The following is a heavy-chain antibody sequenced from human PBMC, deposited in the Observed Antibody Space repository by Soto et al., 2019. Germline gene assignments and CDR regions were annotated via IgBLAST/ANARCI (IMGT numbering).Heavy chain of an antibody. D-gene: IGHD3-3*01. CDR1: GFTFKSYA. CDR3: ARALDGRLDY. V-gene: IGHV3-23*01. Sequence: PGGSLRLSCAASGFTFKSYAVSWVRQAPGKGLEWVSVITGSGDSTYYADSVKGRFTISRDNSKNTLYLQMNSLRAEDTAVYYCARALDGRLDYWGQGTLVTVSS. CDR2: ITGSGDST. J-gene: IGHJ4*02.